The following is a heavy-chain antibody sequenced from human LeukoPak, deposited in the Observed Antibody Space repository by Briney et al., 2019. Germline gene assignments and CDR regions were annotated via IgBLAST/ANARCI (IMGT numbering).Heavy chain of an antibody. CDR2: IYYSGST. J-gene: IGHJ4*02. CDR3: ARTFYRGANVDY. D-gene: IGHD1-26*01. CDR1: GGSVSSSSYY. V-gene: IGHV4-39*01. Sequence: SETLSLTCTVSGGSVSSSSYYWGWIRQPPGKGLEWIGSIYYSGSTYYNPSLKSRVTISVDTSKNQFSLKLSSVTAADTAVYYCARTFYRGANVDYWGQGTLVTVSS.